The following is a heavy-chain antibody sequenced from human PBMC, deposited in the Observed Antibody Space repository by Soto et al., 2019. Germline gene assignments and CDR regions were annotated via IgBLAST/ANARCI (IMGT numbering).Heavy chain of an antibody. V-gene: IGHV1-46*03. J-gene: IGHJ4*02. CDR2: INPFDGSR. D-gene: IGHD3-10*01. Sequence: VSSEARGEGFTSYYLGWPRQAPGQGLEWMGWINPFDGSRMFAQSFQGRVTFTRDTSTSTVYMELSGLRSDDTAVYYCSRVDPGETSPFDHWGQGTLVTVSS. CDR1: GEGFTSYY. CDR3: SRVDPGETSPFDH.